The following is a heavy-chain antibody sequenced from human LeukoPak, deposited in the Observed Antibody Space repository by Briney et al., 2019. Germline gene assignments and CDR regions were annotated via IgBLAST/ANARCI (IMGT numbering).Heavy chain of an antibody. D-gene: IGHD2-15*01. CDR2: IYTSGST. Sequence: SETLSLTCIVSGGSISSYYWSWIRQPAGKGLEWIGRIYTSGSTNYNPSLKSRVTMSVDTSKNQFSLKLTSVTAADTAVYYCARSYCSGGSCLNWFDPWGLGTLVTVSS. V-gene: IGHV4-4*07. J-gene: IGHJ5*02. CDR1: GGSISSYY. CDR3: ARSYCSGGSCLNWFDP.